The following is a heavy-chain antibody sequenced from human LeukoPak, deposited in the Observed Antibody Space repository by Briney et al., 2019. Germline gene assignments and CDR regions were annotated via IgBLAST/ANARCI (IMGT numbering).Heavy chain of an antibody. CDR2: IYHSGST. CDR1: GGSISSSNW. D-gene: IGHD3-22*01. J-gene: IGHJ6*03. CDR3: TRNYYDSSGNYYYMDV. V-gene: IGHV4-4*02. Sequence: PSGTLSLTCAVSGGSISSSNWWSWVRQPPGKGLEWIGEIYHSGSTNYNPSLKSRVTISVDKSKNQFSLKLSSVTAADTAVYYCTRNYYDSSGNYYYMDVWDKGTTVTISS.